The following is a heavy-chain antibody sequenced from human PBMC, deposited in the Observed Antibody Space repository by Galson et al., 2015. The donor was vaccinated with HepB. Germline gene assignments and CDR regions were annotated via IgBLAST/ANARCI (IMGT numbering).Heavy chain of an antibody. Sequence: SLRLSCAASGFTFSDYYMSWIRQAPGKGLEWVSYISSSSSYTNYADSVKGRFTISRDNAKNSLYLQMNSLRAEDTAVYYCARAERTGIVVVVAATYFDYWGQGTLVTVSS. CDR2: ISSSSSYT. D-gene: IGHD2-15*01. CDR3: ARAERTGIVVVVAATYFDY. V-gene: IGHV3-11*06. CDR1: GFTFSDYY. J-gene: IGHJ4*02.